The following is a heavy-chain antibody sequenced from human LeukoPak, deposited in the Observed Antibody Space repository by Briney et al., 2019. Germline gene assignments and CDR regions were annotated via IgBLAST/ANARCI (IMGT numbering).Heavy chain of an antibody. D-gene: IGHD6-19*01. V-gene: IGHV3-9*01. CDR3: AKDMVFRSGWYGWFDP. Sequence: GRSLRLSCAASGFTLDDHAMHWVRQAPGKGLEWVSGISWNSGSIGYADSVKGRFTISRDNAKNSLYLQMNSLRAEDTALYYCAKDMVFRSGWYGWFDPWGQGTLVTVSS. CDR2: ISWNSGSI. CDR1: GFTLDDHA. J-gene: IGHJ5*02.